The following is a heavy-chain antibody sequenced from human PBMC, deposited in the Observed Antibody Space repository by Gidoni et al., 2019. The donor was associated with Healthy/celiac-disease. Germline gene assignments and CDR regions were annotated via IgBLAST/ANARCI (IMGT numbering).Heavy chain of an antibody. V-gene: IGHV1-2*06. CDR3: ARALIVGATTVPDYYYYGMDV. CDR2: INPNSGGT. CDR1: GYTFTGYY. D-gene: IGHD1-26*01. J-gene: IGHJ6*02. Sequence: QVQLVQSGAEVKKPGASVKVSCKASGYTFTGYYMHWGRQAPGQGLEWMGRINPNSGGTNYAQKFQGRVTMTRDTSISTAYMELSRLRSDDTAVYYCARALIVGATTVPDYYYYGMDVWGQGTTVTVSS.